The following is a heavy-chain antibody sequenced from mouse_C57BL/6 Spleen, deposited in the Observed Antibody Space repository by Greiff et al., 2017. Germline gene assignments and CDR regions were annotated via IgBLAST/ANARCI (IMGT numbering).Heavy chain of an antibody. D-gene: IGHD2-4*01. CDR1: GYTFTSYW. J-gene: IGHJ4*01. Sequence: VQVQQPGAELVKPGAGVKLSCKASGYTFTSYWMHWVKQRPGQGLEWIGMIHPNSGRTNNNEKFKSKATLTVEKYSSTAYMQLSSLTAEDSAVYYCASYYDYDEGYARDYWGQGTSVTVSS. CDR2: IHPNSGRT. V-gene: IGHV1-64*01. CDR3: ASYYDYDEGYARDY.